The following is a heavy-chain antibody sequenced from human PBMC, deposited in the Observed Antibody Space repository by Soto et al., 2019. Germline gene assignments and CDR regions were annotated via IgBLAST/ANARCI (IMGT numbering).Heavy chain of an antibody. CDR2: IYHSGST. D-gene: IGHD1-26*01. Sequence: SETLSLTCAVSGRSINSRNCCSWVRQPPGKGLEWIGEIYHSGSTNYNPSLKSRVTISVDKSKNQFSLKLTSVTAADMAVYYCARSRPGSSYFDYWGQGTLVTVS. J-gene: IGHJ4*02. V-gene: IGHV4-4*02. CDR1: GRSINSRNC. CDR3: ARSRPGSSYFDY.